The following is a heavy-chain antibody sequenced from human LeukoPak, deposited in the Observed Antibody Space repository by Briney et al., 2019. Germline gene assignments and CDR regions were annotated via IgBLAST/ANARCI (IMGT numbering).Heavy chain of an antibody. J-gene: IGHJ4*02. CDR2: INPNSGGT. CDR1: GYTFTGYY. CDR3: ARGPLAVAGDFLDY. V-gene: IGHV1-2*04. D-gene: IGHD6-19*01. Sequence: GASVKVSCTASGYTFTGYYMHWVRQAPGQGLEWMGWINPNSGGTNYAQKFQGWVTMTRDTSISTAYMELSRLKSDDTAVYYCARGPLAVAGDFLDYWGQGTLVTVSS.